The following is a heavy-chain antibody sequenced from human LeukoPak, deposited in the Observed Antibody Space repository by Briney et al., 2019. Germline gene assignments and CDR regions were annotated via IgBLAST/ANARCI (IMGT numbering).Heavy chain of an antibody. CDR1: GYSFNIYE. Sequence: ASVKVSCKTSGYSFNIYEINWVRQATGQGLEWMGWVNPNSGDTDYAQKSQGRLTMTRNTSISTAYMELSGLRLEDTAVYYCSRGSRFDPWGQGTQVTVSS. V-gene: IGHV1-8*01. CDR3: SRGSRFDP. J-gene: IGHJ5*02. CDR2: VNPNSGDT.